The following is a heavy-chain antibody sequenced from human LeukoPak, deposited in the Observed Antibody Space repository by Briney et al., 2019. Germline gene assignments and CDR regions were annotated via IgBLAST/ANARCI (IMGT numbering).Heavy chain of an antibody. V-gene: IGHV1-2*02. CDR3: ARGIVVVTANSVYNWFDP. Sequence: GASVKVSCKASGYTFTGYYMHWVRQAPGQGLEWMGWINPNSGGTNYAQKFQGRVTITRNTSISTAYMELSSLRSEDTAVYYCARGIVVVTANSVYNWFDPWGQGTLVTVSS. CDR2: INPNSGGT. CDR1: GYTFTGYY. J-gene: IGHJ5*02. D-gene: IGHD2-21*02.